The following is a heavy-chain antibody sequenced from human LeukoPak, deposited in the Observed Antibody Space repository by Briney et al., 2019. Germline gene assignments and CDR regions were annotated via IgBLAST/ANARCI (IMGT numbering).Heavy chain of an antibody. J-gene: IGHJ4*02. Sequence: PGASLRLSCAASGFTFSSYAMSWVRQAPGKGLEWVSAISGSGGSTYYADSVKGRFTISRDHSKNTLYLQMNRLRAQDTAVYYCAKDWTGDDYRGPGTLGTVSP. D-gene: IGHD3/OR15-3a*01. CDR1: GFTFSSYA. CDR3: AKDWTGDDY. V-gene: IGHV3-23*01. CDR2: ISGSGGST.